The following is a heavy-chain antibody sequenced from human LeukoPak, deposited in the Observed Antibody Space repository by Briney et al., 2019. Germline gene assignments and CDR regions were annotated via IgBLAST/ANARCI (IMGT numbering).Heavy chain of an antibody. D-gene: IGHD3-16*01. CDR3: ARVTDFDAFDI. Sequence: GGSLRLSCAASGFTFSDYYMSWIRQAPGKGLEWVSYISSSGSTIYYADSVKGRFTISRDNAKNSLYVQMNSLRAEDTAVYYCARVTDFDAFDIWGQGTMVTVSS. V-gene: IGHV3-11*04. CDR1: GFTFSDYY. CDR2: ISSSGSTI. J-gene: IGHJ3*02.